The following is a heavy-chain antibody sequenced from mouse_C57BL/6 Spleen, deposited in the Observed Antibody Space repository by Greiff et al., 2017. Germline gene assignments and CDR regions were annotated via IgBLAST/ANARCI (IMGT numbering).Heavy chain of an antibody. J-gene: IGHJ1*03. CDR3: ARHYYYGSSYWYFDV. CDR2: INPNNGGT. V-gene: IGHV1-18*01. Sequence: VQLQQSGPELVKPGASVKIPCKASGYTFTDYNMDWVKQSPVKSLEWIGDINPNNGGTIYNQKFKGKATLTVDKSSSTAYMELRSLTSEDTAVYYCARHYYYGSSYWYFDVWGTGTTVTVSS. D-gene: IGHD1-1*01. CDR1: GYTFTDYN.